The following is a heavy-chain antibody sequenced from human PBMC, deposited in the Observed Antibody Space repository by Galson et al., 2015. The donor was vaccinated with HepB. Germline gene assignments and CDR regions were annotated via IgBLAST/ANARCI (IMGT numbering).Heavy chain of an antibody. D-gene: IGHD2-2*01. CDR3: ARAGPPGIPVPAAILDS. J-gene: IGHJ4*02. V-gene: IGHV3-11*01. CDR2: ISTGGSTV. Sequence: SLRLSCAASGFTFSDFYMSWIRQTPGKGLEFVSYISTGGSTVYSADSVQGRFTISRDNARSALFLQMDNLRAEDTAVYYCARAGPPGIPVPAAILDSWGQGVLVTVSS. CDR1: GFTFSDFY.